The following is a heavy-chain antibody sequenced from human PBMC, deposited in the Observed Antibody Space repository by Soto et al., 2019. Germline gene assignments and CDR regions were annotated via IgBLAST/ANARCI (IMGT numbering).Heavy chain of an antibody. Sequence: QVQSVESGGGVVQPGTPLRLSCAVSGFTFSNHGMHWVRQAPGKGLEWVAFISYDGRNKDYVDSLKGRFTISRDNFKDTLFLQMTTLRADDTAVYYCARDRGWSRSHYFDSWGQGTLVTVSS. D-gene: IGHD2-15*01. V-gene: IGHV3-33*01. CDR2: ISYDGRNK. CDR3: ARDRGWSRSHYFDS. CDR1: GFTFSNHG. J-gene: IGHJ4*02.